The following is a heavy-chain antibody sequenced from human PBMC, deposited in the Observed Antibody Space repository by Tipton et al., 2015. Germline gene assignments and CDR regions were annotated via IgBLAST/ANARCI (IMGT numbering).Heavy chain of an antibody. V-gene: IGHV4-39*07. D-gene: IGHD6-13*01. CDR2: IYYSGST. CDR1: GGSTSSSRYY. J-gene: IGHJ4*02. CDR3: ARVGSTSSWYPFDY. Sequence: TLSLTCTVSGGSTSSSRYYWGWIRQPPGKGLEWIGNIYYSGSTYYNPSLKSRVTISVDMSKHQFSLNLSSVTAADTAVYYCARVGSTSSWYPFDYWGQGTLVTVSS.